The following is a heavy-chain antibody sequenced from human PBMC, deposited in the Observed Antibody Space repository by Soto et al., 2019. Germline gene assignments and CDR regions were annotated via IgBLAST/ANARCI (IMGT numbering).Heavy chain of an antibody. D-gene: IGHD6-6*01. CDR1: GYTFTGYY. CDR3: ARGLYSSSRTLEAFDI. Sequence: ASVKVSCKASGYTFTGYYMHWVRQAPGQGLEWMGWINPNSGGTNYAQRFQGWVTMTRDTSISTAYMELSRLGSDDTAVYYCARGLYSSSRTLEAFDIWGQGTMVTVSS. V-gene: IGHV1-2*04. CDR2: INPNSGGT. J-gene: IGHJ3*02.